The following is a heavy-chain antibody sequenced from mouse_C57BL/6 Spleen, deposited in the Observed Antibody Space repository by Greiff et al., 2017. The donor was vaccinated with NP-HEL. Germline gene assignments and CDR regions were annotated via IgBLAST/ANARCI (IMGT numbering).Heavy chain of an antibody. J-gene: IGHJ2*01. Sequence: QVQLQQSGAELARPGASVKLSCKASGYTFTSYGISWVKQRTGQGLEWIGEIYPRSGNTYYNEKFKGKATLTADKSSSTAYMELRSLTSEDSAVYFCASQLTVFDYWGQGTTRTVSS. CDR1: GYTFTSYG. V-gene: IGHV1-81*01. D-gene: IGHD4-1*01. CDR3: ASQLTVFDY. CDR2: IYPRSGNT.